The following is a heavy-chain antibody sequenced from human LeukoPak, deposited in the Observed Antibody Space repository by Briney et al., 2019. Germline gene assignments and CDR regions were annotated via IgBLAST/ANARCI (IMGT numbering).Heavy chain of an antibody. CDR1: GFTFSSYE. CDR2: ISSSGSTI. CDR3: AKCLQWSYYDSREAFDI. V-gene: IGHV3-48*03. Sequence: GGSLRLCCAASGFTFSSYEMNWVRQAPGKGLEWVSYISSSGSTIYYADSVKGRFTISRDNAKNSLYLQMNSLRAEDTAVYYCAKCLQWSYYDSREAFDIWGQGTMVTASS. D-gene: IGHD3-22*01. J-gene: IGHJ3*02.